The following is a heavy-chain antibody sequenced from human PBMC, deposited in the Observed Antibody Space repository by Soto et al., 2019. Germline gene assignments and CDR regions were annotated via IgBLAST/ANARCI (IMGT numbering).Heavy chain of an antibody. CDR2: ASGSGSGT. Sequence: GGSLRLSCAASGFTFSDFAMAWVRQAPGKGLEWVSSASGSGSGTYYADSVKGRFTISRDNSKNTLFLHMANLRAGDTALYFCAKGRPGVAAAPDYWGQGTLVTVSS. CDR1: GFTFSDFA. CDR3: AKGRPGVAAAPDY. D-gene: IGHD2-21*01. J-gene: IGHJ4*02. V-gene: IGHV3-23*01.